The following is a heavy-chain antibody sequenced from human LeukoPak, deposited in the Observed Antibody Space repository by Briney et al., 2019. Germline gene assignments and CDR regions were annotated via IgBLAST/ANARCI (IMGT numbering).Heavy chain of an antibody. Sequence: ASVKVSCKASGYTFTGYYMHWMRQAPGQGLEWMGWINPNSGGTNYAQKFQGRVTMTRDTSISTPYMELSRVRSDDTAVYYCARGISYCGGDCSDYWGQGTLVTVSS. J-gene: IGHJ4*02. D-gene: IGHD2-21*02. CDR1: GYTFTGYY. CDR3: ARGISYCGGDCSDY. V-gene: IGHV1-2*02. CDR2: INPNSGGT.